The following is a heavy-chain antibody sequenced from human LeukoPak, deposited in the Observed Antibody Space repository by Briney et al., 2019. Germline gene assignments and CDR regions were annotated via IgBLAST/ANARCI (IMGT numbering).Heavy chain of an antibody. J-gene: IGHJ4*02. CDR2: MNPNSGNT. CDR1: GYTFTSYD. V-gene: IGHV1-8*02. CDR3: ASTAVAGHYFDY. Sequence: ASVKVSCKASGYTFTSYDINWVRQATGQGLEWMGWMNPNSGNTGYAQKFQGRVTMTEDTSTDTAYMELSSLRSEDTAVYYCASTAVAGHYFDYWGQGTLVTVSS. D-gene: IGHD6-19*01.